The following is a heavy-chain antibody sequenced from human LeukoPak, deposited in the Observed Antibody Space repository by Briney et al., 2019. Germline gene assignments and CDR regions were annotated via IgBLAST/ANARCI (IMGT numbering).Heavy chain of an antibody. Sequence: ASVKVSCKASGGTFSSYAISWVRQAPGQGLEWMGRIIPILGIANYAQKFQGRVTITADKSTSTAYMELRSLRSDDTAVYYCARDQGPYYDFWSGYYALDYWGQGTLVTVSS. J-gene: IGHJ4*02. CDR1: GGTFSSYA. D-gene: IGHD3-3*01. CDR2: IIPILGIA. CDR3: ARDQGPYYDFWSGYYALDY. V-gene: IGHV1-69*04.